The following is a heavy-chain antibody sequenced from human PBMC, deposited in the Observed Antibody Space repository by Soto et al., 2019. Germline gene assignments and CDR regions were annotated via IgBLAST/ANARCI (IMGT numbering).Heavy chain of an antibody. J-gene: IGHJ6*02. V-gene: IGHV3-13*01. CDR2: IGTAGDT. CDR3: ARVIGYNYGLDV. Sequence: PGGSLRLSCAASGFTFSSYDMHWVRQAAGKGLEWVSVIGTAGDTYYAGSVKGRFTISRENAKNSLYLQMNSLRAGDTAVYYCARVIGYNYGLDVWGQGTTVTVSS. D-gene: IGHD3-16*02. CDR1: GFTFSSYD.